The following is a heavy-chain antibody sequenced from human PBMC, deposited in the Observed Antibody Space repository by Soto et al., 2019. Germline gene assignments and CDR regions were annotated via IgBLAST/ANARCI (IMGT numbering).Heavy chain of an antibody. J-gene: IGHJ6*02. CDR3: ARLNVIAVADYGMDV. D-gene: IGHD6-19*01. CDR1: GGSFSGYY. V-gene: IGHV4-34*01. CDR2: INHSGST. Sequence: SSETLSLTCAVYGGSFSGYYWSWIRQPPGKGLEWIGEINHSGSTNYNPSLKSRVTISVDTSKNQFSLKLSSVTAADTAVYYCARLNVIAVADYGMDVWGQGTTVTVSS.